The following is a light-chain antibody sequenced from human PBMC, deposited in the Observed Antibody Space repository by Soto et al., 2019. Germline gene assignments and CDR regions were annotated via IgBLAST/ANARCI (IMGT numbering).Light chain of an antibody. V-gene: IGKV1-9*01. CDR2: ETS. CDR1: QGIDSY. Sequence: IQLPQSHSSLYASLGYRVTTTCVASQGIDSYVAWYQQRPGKVPQLLIYETSILQSGVSSRFSGSGSGTDCTLTSSSLQAEDFATYYCQQTRSYPSTVGGGTKVDIK. CDR3: QQTRSYPST. J-gene: IGKJ4*01.